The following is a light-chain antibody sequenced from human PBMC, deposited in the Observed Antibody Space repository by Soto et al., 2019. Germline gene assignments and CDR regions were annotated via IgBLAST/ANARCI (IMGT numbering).Light chain of an antibody. CDR3: SSYTSSSTLDV. V-gene: IGLV2-14*03. CDR2: DVS. CDR1: SSDVGGYNY. Sequence: QSALTHPASVSGSPGQSITISFPGTSSDVGGYNYVSWYQQHPGKAPKLMIYDVSNRPSGVSNRFSGSKSGNTASLTISGLQAEDEADYYCSSYTSSSTLDVFGTGTKVTGL. J-gene: IGLJ1*01.